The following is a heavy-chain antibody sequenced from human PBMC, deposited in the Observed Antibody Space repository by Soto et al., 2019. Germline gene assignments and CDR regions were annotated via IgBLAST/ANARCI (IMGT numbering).Heavy chain of an antibody. D-gene: IGHD2-21*02. V-gene: IGHV3-23*01. Sequence: GSLRLSCAASGFTFNTYGMTWVRQAPGKGLEWVSTVSGSGGGTYYADSVKGRFTISRVNSKNTMYLQMSNLRAEDTAVYFCARIGPYCGGDCYPDFDFWGLGTPVTVSS. CDR2: VSGSGGGT. CDR3: ARIGPYCGGDCYPDFDF. CDR1: GFTFNTYG. J-gene: IGHJ4*02.